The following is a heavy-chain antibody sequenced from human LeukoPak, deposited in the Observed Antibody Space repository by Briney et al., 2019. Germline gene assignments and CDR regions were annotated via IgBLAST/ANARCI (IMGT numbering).Heavy chain of an antibody. D-gene: IGHD1-7*01. CDR2: ISYDGSNK. V-gene: IGHV3-30*18. Sequence: GGSLRLSCAASGFTFSSYGMHWVRQAPGKGLEWVAVISYDGSNKYYADSVKGRFTISRDNSKNTLYLQMNSLRAEDTAVYYCAKESGNYGRFDYWGQGTLVTVSS. CDR1: GFTFSSYG. J-gene: IGHJ4*02. CDR3: AKESGNYGRFDY.